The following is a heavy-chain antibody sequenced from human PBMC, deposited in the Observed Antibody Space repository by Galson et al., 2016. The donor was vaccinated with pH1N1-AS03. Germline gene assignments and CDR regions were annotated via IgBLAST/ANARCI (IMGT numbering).Heavy chain of an antibody. D-gene: IGHD6-6*01. Sequence: TLSLTCSVSGDSTNINTCYWGWIRQPPGKGLEWIGSVYYDGNNYYNTSLKSRATISVDTSKNLFSLMLPSVTAADTAVYYCARTRAARPADAFDVWGQGTTVTVSS. CDR3: ARTRAARPADAFDV. J-gene: IGHJ3*01. CDR1: GDSTNINTCY. CDR2: VYYDGNN. V-gene: IGHV4-39*07.